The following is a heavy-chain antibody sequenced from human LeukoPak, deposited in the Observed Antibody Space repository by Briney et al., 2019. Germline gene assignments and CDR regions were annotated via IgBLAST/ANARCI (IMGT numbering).Heavy chain of an antibody. Sequence: GGSLRLSCAASGFMFSNYAMQWVRQAPGKGLEWVAAISYDGSHKFYTDSVKGRFTISRDNSKNSLFLEMSSLRTEDTAMYYCARESGKFDYWGQGTLVAVSS. V-gene: IGHV3-30*04. CDR3: ARESGKFDY. CDR2: ISYDGSHK. J-gene: IGHJ4*02. CDR1: GFMFSNYA.